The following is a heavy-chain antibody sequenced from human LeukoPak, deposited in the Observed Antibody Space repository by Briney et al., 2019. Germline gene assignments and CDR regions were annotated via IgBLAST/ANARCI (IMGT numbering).Heavy chain of an antibody. D-gene: IGHD4-17*01. V-gene: IGHV1-46*01. CDR3: ARGGVTTVTTLLLRHWFDP. Sequence: ASVKVSCKASGGTFTSYYMHWVRQAPGQGLEWMGIINPSGGSTSYAQKFRGRVTMTRDTSTSTVYMELSSLRSEDTAVYYCARGGVTTVTTLLLRHWFDPWGQGTLVTVSS. CDR2: INPSGGST. J-gene: IGHJ5*02. CDR1: GGTFTSYY.